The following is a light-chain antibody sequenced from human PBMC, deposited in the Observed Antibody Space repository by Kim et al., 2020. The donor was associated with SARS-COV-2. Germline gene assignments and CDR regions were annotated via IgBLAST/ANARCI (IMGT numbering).Light chain of an antibody. J-gene: IGLJ3*02. Sequence: SSELTQDPPVSVALGQTVRITCQGDSLRKYYASWYQQKPGQAPILVSYGKNNRPSGIPDLFSGSSSGDTASLTITGAQAEDEADYYCNSRDTSGNLLVFGGGTQLTVL. CDR1: SLRKYY. CDR2: GKN. V-gene: IGLV3-19*01. CDR3: NSRDTSGNLLV.